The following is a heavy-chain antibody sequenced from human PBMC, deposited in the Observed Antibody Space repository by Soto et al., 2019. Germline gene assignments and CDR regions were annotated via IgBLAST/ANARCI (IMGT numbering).Heavy chain of an antibody. D-gene: IGHD6-13*01. V-gene: IGHV1-69*13. CDR1: GGTFSSYA. CDR2: TIPIFGTA. J-gene: IGHJ4*02. Sequence: GASVKVSCKASGGTFSSYAISWVRQAPGQGLEWMGGTIPIFGTANYAQKFQGRVTITADESTSTAYMELSSLRSEDTAVYYCARASAAGPITFDYWGQGTLVTVSS. CDR3: ARASAAGPITFDY.